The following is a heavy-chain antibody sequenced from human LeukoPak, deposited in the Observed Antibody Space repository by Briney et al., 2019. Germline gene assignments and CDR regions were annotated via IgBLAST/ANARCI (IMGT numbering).Heavy chain of an antibody. J-gene: IGHJ4*02. D-gene: IGHD3-22*01. CDR2: IYYSGST. CDR1: GGSISSYY. V-gene: IGHV4-59*01. Sequence: SETLSLTCTVSGGSISSYYWSWIRQPPGKGLEWIGYIYYSGSTNYNPSLKSRVTISVDTSKNQFSLKLSSVTAADTAVYYCARGYDGSGYYLYFDYWGQGTLVTVSS. CDR3: ARGYDGSGYYLYFDY.